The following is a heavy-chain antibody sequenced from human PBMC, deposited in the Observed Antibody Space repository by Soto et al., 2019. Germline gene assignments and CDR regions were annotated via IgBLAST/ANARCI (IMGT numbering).Heavy chain of an antibody. CDR1: GFTFSIYA. CDR2: ISGSGGST. CDR3: ARATYYYDSSGYLTPSPPYYFDY. V-gene: IGHV3-23*01. D-gene: IGHD3-22*01. Sequence: GGSLRLSCAASGFTFSIYAMSWFRQAPGKGLEWVSAISGSGGSTYYADSVKGRFTISRDNSKNTLYLQMNSLRAEDTAVYYCARATYYYDSSGYLTPSPPYYFDYWGQGTLVTVSS. J-gene: IGHJ4*02.